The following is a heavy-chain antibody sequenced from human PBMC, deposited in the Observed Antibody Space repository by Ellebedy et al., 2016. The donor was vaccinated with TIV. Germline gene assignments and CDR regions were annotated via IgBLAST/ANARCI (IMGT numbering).Heavy chain of an antibody. J-gene: IGHJ4*02. Sequence: GGSLRLXCAASGFTFSSYWMHWVRQAPGKGLVWVSRINSDGSSTSYADSVKGRFTISRDNAKNTLYLQMNSLRAEDTAVYYCARWIYDFWSGYFDYWGQGTLVTVSS. V-gene: IGHV3-74*01. CDR1: GFTFSSYW. CDR3: ARWIYDFWSGYFDY. CDR2: INSDGSST. D-gene: IGHD3-3*01.